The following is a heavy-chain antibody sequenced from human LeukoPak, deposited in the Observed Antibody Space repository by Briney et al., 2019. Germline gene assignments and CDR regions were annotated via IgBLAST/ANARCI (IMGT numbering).Heavy chain of an antibody. CDR1: GGSFSGYY. J-gene: IGHJ6*04. CDR2: INHSGST. CDR3: ARGDIVVVPAAKMFYYGMDV. Sequence: SETLSLTCAVYGGSFSGYYWSWIRQPPGKGLEWIVEINHSGSTNYNPSLKSRVTISVDTSKNQFSLKLSSVTAADTAVYYCARGDIVVVPAAKMFYYGMDVWGKGTTVTVSS. D-gene: IGHD2-2*01. V-gene: IGHV4-34*01.